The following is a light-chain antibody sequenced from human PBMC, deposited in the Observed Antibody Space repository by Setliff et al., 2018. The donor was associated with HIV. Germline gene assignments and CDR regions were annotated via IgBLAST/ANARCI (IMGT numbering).Light chain of an antibody. Sequence: QSALTQPASVSGSPGQSITISCTGTSSDVGNYNSVSWYQQHPGNAPKLMIYEVTYRPSGVSNLFSGSKSGNTASLTIYGLQAEDEADYYCSSYSTNTTFVFGTGTKV. CDR1: SSDVGNYNS. CDR3: SSYSTNTTFV. CDR2: EVT. V-gene: IGLV2-14*01. J-gene: IGLJ1*01.